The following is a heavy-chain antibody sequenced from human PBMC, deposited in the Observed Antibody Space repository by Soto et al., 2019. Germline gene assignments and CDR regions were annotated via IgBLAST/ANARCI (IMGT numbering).Heavy chain of an antibody. J-gene: IGHJ4*02. CDR1: GFTFSSYA. CDR3: ARDGVGFLEWLTYYFDY. Sequence: QVQLVESGGGVVQPGRSLRLSCAASGFTFSSYAMHWVRQAPGKGLEWVAVISYDGSNKYYADSVKGRFTISRDNSKNTRYLQMNSLRAEDTAVYYCARDGVGFLEWLTYYFDYWGQGTLVTVSS. CDR2: ISYDGSNK. D-gene: IGHD3-3*01. V-gene: IGHV3-30-3*01.